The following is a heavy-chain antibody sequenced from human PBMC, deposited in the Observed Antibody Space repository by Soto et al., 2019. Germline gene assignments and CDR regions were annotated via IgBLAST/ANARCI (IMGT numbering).Heavy chain of an antibody. Sequence: QVQLVESGGGVVQPGRSLRLSCAASGFTFSSYGMHWVRQAPGKGLEWVAVIWYDGSNKYYADSVKGRFTISRDNSKNTLYLRMNRLRAEDTAVYYCERGGHPPGDRSGYVDYWGQGTLGTVYS. CDR1: GFTFSSYG. D-gene: IGHD3-22*01. CDR3: ERGGHPPGDRSGYVDY. CDR2: IWYDGSNK. J-gene: IGHJ4*02. V-gene: IGHV3-33*01.